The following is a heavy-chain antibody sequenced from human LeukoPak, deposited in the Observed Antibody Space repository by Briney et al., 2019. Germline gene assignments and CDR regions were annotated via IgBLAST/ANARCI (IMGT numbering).Heavy chain of an antibody. D-gene: IGHD3-10*01. Sequence: ASVKVSCKASGYTFTGYYMHWVRQAPGQGLEWMGWINPNSGGTNCAQKFQGRVTMTRDTSISTAYMELSRLRSDVTAVYYCARDLAYGSGQNWFDPWGQGTLVTVSS. V-gene: IGHV1-2*02. J-gene: IGHJ5*02. CDR2: INPNSGGT. CDR3: ARDLAYGSGQNWFDP. CDR1: GYTFTGYY.